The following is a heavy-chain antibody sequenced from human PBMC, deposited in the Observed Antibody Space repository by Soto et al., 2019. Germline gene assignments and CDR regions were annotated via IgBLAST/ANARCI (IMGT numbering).Heavy chain of an antibody. CDR3: AREHKVVNDFEF. Sequence: QVQLQESGPGLVKPSETLSLSCTVSGGSINTYYWNWIRQPAGKGLEWIGRIYSSGATNYNPSLKSRVTMSTDTSTNHFSLRLSSVTPAYTAVYYCAREHKVVNDFEFWGQGILVTVSS. V-gene: IGHV4-4*07. CDR2: IYSSGAT. J-gene: IGHJ4*02. D-gene: IGHD2-15*01. CDR1: GGSINTYY.